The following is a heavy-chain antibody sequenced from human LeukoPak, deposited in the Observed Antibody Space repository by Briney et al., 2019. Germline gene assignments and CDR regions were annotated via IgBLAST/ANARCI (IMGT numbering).Heavy chain of an antibody. V-gene: IGHV3-9*01. J-gene: IGHJ4*02. D-gene: IGHD1-26*01. CDR1: GFTFDDYA. CDR2: ISWNSGSI. CDR3: AKDLRLSGSYYFDY. Sequence: GGSLRLSCAASGFTFDDYAMHWVRHAPGKGLEWVSGISWNSGSIGYADSVKGRFTISRDNAKNSLYLQMNSLRAEDTALYCCAKDLRLSGSYYFDYWGQGTLVTVSS.